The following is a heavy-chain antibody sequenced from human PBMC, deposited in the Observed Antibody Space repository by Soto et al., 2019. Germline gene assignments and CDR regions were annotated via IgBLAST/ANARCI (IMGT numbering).Heavy chain of an antibody. Sequence: SETLSLTCTVSGGSISSYYWSWIRQPPGKGLEWIGYIYYSGSTNYNPSLKSRVTISVEKSKNQFSLALTSVTAADTAMYYCARGPTTEKVDSWGQGILVTVSS. V-gene: IGHV4-59*08. CDR2: IYYSGST. CDR3: ARGPTTEKVDS. CDR1: GGSISSYY. J-gene: IGHJ4*02.